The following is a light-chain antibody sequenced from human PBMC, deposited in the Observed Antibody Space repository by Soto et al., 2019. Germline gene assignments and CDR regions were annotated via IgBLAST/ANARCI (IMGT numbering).Light chain of an antibody. CDR2: DAS. CDR1: QSIGRW. J-gene: IGKJ1*01. CDR3: QQYNPYTWT. Sequence: DIQMTQSPPTLPASVGDRVPITCRASQSIGRWLAWYQQKPGKAPRLLIYDASNLESWGPSRFSGSGSGTEFTLTISSLQPDDFATYYCQQYNPYTWTFGHGTKVDIK. V-gene: IGKV1-5*01.